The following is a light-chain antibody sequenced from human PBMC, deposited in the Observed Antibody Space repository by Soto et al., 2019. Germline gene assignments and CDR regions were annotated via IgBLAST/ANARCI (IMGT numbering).Light chain of an antibody. CDR1: QSINNW. CDR3: QQYNTYSFN. J-gene: IGKJ3*01. CDR2: DAS. Sequence: DIQMTQSPSNLSASAGDRVTITCRASQSINNWLAWYQQKPGKAPKPLIYDASSLASGVPSRFSGSGSGTEFTLTINSLQPDDVATYYCQQYNTYSFNFGPGTKVDIK. V-gene: IGKV1-5*01.